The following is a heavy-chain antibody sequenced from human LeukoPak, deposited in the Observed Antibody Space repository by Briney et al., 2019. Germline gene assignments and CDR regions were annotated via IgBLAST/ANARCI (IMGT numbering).Heavy chain of an antibody. D-gene: IGHD3-3*01. J-gene: IGHJ4*02. CDR1: GYTFTGYF. CDR2: INPNSGDT. V-gene: IGHV1-2*02. CDR3: ARDSSTTFGVLIFDY. Sequence: ASVKVSCKASGYTFTGYFIHWVRQAPGQGLEWMGWINPNSGDTKYAQKFQGRVTLTRDASISTAYMELRSLTSDDTAVYSCARDSSTTFGVLIFDYWGQGTLVTVSS.